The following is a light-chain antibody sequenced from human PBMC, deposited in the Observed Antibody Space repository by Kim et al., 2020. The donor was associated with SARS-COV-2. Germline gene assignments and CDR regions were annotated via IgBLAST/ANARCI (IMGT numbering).Light chain of an antibody. Sequence: SPRERRPHPCRASQNVRRNLAWSQHKPGQAPRLLLYATSNKATGIPARFSGSGTGTDFTLTISSLGPEDSAVYYCQQHDNWPYTFGQGTKLEI. CDR1: QNVRRN. V-gene: IGKV3D-11*02. CDR2: ATS. J-gene: IGKJ2*01. CDR3: QQHDNWPYT.